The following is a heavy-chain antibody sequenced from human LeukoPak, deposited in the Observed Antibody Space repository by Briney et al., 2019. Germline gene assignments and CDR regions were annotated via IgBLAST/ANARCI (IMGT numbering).Heavy chain of an antibody. CDR3: ARVKRDSSSWYRTTNWFDP. V-gene: IGHV4-39*07. CDR1: GGSISSSSYY. Sequence: SETLSPTCTVSGGSISSSSYYWGWIRQPPGKGLEWIGNIDYSGSTYYNPSLKSRVTISVDTSKNQFSLRLSSVTAADTAVYYCARVKRDSSSWYRTTNWFDPWGQGTLVTVSS. D-gene: IGHD6-13*01. CDR2: IDYSGST. J-gene: IGHJ5*02.